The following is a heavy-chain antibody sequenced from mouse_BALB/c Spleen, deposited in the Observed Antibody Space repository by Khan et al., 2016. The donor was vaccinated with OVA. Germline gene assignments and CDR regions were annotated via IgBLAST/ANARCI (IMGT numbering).Heavy chain of an antibody. CDR1: GYTFTNYG. Sequence: QIQLVQSGPELKKPGETVKISCKASGYTFTNYGMNWVKQAPGKGLKWMGWINTYTGEPTYADDFKGRFAFSLETSASTAYLQINNLTNEDTATYSVARTNGNYCFAYWGKGTLATVSA. CDR3: ARTNGNYCFAY. D-gene: IGHD2-1*01. V-gene: IGHV9-3-1*01. J-gene: IGHJ3*01. CDR2: INTYTGEP.